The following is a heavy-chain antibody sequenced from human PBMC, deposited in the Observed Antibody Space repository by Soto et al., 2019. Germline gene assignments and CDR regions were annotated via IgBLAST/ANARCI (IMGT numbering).Heavy chain of an antibody. CDR2: IIPIFNAT. Sequence: QVQLVQSGAEVKTNGSSLKVSCKVSGSRFSNYVISWVRRAPGHGLEWLGRIIPIFNATKYAQSFQGRVTHTAETSTSTASLEVSSLRSDDPAVYYWAREGRGKKAGYNGLVSLGHWSQGTLVTVSS. J-gene: IGHJ4*02. D-gene: IGHD2-2*02. V-gene: IGHV1-69*06. CDR3: AREGRGKKAGYNGLVSLGH. CDR1: GSRFSNYV.